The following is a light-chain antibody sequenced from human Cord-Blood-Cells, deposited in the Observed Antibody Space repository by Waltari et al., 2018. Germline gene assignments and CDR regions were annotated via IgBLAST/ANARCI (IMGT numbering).Light chain of an antibody. CDR1: SSDVGGYNY. CDR2: DVS. CDR3: SSYTSSSTWV. V-gene: IGLV2-14*03. J-gene: IGLJ3*02. Sequence: QSALTQPASVSGSHGQSITISCTGTSSDVGGYNYVSWYQQHPGKAPKPMLYDVSKRPSGVSNRCSGSKSGNTASLTISGLQAEDEADYYCSSYTSSSTWVFGGGTKLTVL.